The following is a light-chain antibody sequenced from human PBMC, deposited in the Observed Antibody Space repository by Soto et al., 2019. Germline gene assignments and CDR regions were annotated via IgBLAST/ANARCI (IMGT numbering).Light chain of an antibody. J-gene: IGLJ1*01. CDR1: SSDVGGYNY. CDR2: DVS. CDR3: CSYAGSYTHV. V-gene: IGLV2-11*01. Sequence: SVLTQPRSVSGSPGQSVTISCTGTSSDVGGYNYVSWYQQHPGKARKLMIYDVSKRPSGVPYRFSGSKSGNTASLTISGLQAEDEADYYCCSYAGSYTHVFGTGTKVTVL.